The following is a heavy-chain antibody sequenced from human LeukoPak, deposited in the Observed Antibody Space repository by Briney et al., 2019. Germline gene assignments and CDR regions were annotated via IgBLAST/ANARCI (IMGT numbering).Heavy chain of an antibody. CDR2: INPNNGGT. Sequence: GASVKFSCKAFGYTITGYYIHWLRQAPGQGHEWMGWINPNNGGTNSAQKFEGRVTMTRDTSIGTAYMELNRLTYDDTGVYYCGRDRHWNQSNFDYWGQGTLVTVSS. J-gene: IGHJ4*02. CDR3: GRDRHWNQSNFDY. V-gene: IGHV1-2*02. CDR1: GYTITGYY. D-gene: IGHD1-1*01.